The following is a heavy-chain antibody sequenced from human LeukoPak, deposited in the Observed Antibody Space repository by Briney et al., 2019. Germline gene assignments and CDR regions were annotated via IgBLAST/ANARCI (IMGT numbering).Heavy chain of an antibody. D-gene: IGHD3-10*01. CDR1: GYTFTSYA. CDR2: INAGNGNT. Sequence: ASVKVSCKASGYTFTSYAMHWVRQAPGQRLEWMGWINAGNGNTKYSQKFQGRVTITRDTSASTAYMELSSLRSEDTAVYYCARGGELLYYYFDYWGQGTLVTVSS. J-gene: IGHJ4*02. V-gene: IGHV1-3*01. CDR3: ARGGELLYYYFDY.